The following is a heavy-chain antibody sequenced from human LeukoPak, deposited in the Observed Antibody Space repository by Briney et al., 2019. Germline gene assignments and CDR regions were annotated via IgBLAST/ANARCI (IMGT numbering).Heavy chain of an antibody. CDR3: ARGGSGYTIFGVVIGYYGMDV. CDR1: GGSISSSSYY. D-gene: IGHD3-3*01. CDR2: IYYSGST. V-gene: IGHV4-39*01. J-gene: IGHJ6*02. Sequence: SETLSLTCTVSGGSISSSSYYWGWIRQPPGKGLEWIGSIYYSGSTYYNPSLKSRVTISVDTSKNQFSLKLSSVTAADTAVYYCARGGSGYTIFGVVIGYYGMDVWGQGTTVTVSS.